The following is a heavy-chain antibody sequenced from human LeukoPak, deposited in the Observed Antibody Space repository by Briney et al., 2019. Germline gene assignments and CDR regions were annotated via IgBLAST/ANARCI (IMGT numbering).Heavy chain of an antibody. D-gene: IGHD1-26*01. Sequence: SETLSLTCTVSGGSISSSSYYWGWIRQPPGKGLEWIGSIHYSGSPYYNPSLKSRGTISVDRSKNQFSLKLYSVTAADTAVYYCARGHWGSYYRGKVDYWGQGTLVTVSS. CDR3: ARGHWGSYYRGKVDY. J-gene: IGHJ4*02. CDR2: IHYSGSP. V-gene: IGHV4-39*07. CDR1: GGSISSSSYY.